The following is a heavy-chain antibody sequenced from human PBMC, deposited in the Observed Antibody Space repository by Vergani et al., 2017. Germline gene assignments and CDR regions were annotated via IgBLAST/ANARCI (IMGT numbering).Heavy chain of an antibody. J-gene: IGHJ4*02. V-gene: IGHV3-9*01. D-gene: IGHD3-22*01. CDR2: ISWNSGSI. CDR3: AKDTTYYYDSSGYPGAGPFDY. Sequence: EVQLVESGGGLVQPGRSLRLSCAASGFTFDDYAMHWVRPAPGKGLEWVSGISWNSGSIGYADSVKGRFTISRDNAKNSLYLQMNSLRAEDTALYYCAKDTTYYYDSSGYPGAGPFDYWGQGTLVTVSS. CDR1: GFTFDDYA.